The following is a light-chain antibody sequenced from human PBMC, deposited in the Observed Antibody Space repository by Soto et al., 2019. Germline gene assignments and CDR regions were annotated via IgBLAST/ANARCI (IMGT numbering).Light chain of an antibody. CDR1: QSVSSSY. CDR2: GAS. Sequence: EIVVTQSPGTLSLSPGERATLSCRASQSVSSSYLAWYQQKPGQAPRLLFYGASSRATGIPDRFSGSGSGTDFTLTISRLEPEDFAVYYCQQYGSSPPLTFGGGTKVEIK. CDR3: QQYGSSPPLT. J-gene: IGKJ4*01. V-gene: IGKV3-20*01.